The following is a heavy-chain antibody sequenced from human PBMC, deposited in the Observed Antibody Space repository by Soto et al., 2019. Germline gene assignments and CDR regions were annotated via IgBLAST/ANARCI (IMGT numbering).Heavy chain of an antibody. V-gene: IGHV3-23*01. CDR3: AKDGLTYYDFWSGPSSHPYGMDV. D-gene: IGHD3-3*01. CDR1: GFTFSSYA. Sequence: GSLRLSCAASGFTFSSYAMSWVRQAPGKGLEWVSAISGSGGSTYYADSVKGRFTISRDNSKNTLYLQMNSLRAEDTAVYYCAKDGLTYYDFWSGPSSHPYGMDVWGQGTTVTV. J-gene: IGHJ6*02. CDR2: ISGSGGST.